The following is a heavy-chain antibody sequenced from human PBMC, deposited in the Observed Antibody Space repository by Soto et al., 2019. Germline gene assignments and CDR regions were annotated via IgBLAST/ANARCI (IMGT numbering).Heavy chain of an antibody. CDR1: GGTFSSYA. Sequence: GASVKVSCKASGGTFSSYAISWVRQAPGQGLEWMGGIIPIFGTANYAQKFQGRVTITADESTSTAYMELSSLRSEDTAVYYCASKKSPNGPFDYWGQGTLVTVSS. V-gene: IGHV1-69*13. CDR2: IIPIFGTA. D-gene: IGHD1-1*01. J-gene: IGHJ4*02. CDR3: ASKKSPNGPFDY.